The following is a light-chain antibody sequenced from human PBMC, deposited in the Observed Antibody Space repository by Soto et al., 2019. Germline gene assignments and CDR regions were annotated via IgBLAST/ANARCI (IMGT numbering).Light chain of an antibody. V-gene: IGKV3-20*01. CDR1: QTINKNY. CDR3: HQRQSWPRT. CDR2: SAS. Sequence: EIVLTQSPGTLSLSPGXRATLSCRASQTINKNYFAWYQQKPGQAPRPLMYSASSRATGIPDRFSGSGSGTDFTLTISSLAPEDFAIYYCHQRQSWPRTFGQGTKVDIK. J-gene: IGKJ1*01.